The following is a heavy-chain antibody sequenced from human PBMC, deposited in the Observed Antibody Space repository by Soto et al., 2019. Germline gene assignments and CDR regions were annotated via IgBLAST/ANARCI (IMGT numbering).Heavy chain of an antibody. Sequence: SATXSVTCTVSVLSSIIYECTLIRHPPGKGPEWIGYIHYSGRTNYNPSLKSRVTISVDTSKNQFSLRLSSVNAEDTAVYYCARWLEEKVVKAASDTWAQGTM. V-gene: IGHV4-59*01. J-gene: IGHJ3*02. CDR1: VLSSIIYE. CDR3: ARWLEEKVVKAASDT. CDR2: IHYSGRT. D-gene: IGHD2-15*01.